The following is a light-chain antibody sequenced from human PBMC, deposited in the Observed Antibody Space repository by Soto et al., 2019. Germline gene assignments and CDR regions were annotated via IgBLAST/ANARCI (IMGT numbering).Light chain of an antibody. CDR1: SSNIGADYD. Sequence: QPVLTQPPSVSGAPGQRVTISCTGSSSNIGADYDVHWYQQLPGTAPKLLIYGNSNRPSGVPDRFSGSKSGTSASLAITGLQAEDEADYYCQSYDSRLSVWVFGGGTKVTVL. CDR3: QSYDSRLSVWV. J-gene: IGLJ3*02. V-gene: IGLV1-40*01. CDR2: GNS.